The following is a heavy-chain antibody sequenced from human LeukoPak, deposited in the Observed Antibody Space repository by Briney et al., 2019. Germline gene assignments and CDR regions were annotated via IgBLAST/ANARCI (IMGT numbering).Heavy chain of an antibody. V-gene: IGHV4-59*12. Sequence: SETLSLTCTVSGGSMSSYYWSWIRQPSGNGLEWIGYIYYSGSTNYNPSLKSRVTISVDTSKNQFSLKLSSVTAADTAVYYCASFYYGMDVWGQGTTVTVSS. CDR1: GGSMSSYY. J-gene: IGHJ6*02. CDR3: ASFYYGMDV. CDR2: IYYSGST.